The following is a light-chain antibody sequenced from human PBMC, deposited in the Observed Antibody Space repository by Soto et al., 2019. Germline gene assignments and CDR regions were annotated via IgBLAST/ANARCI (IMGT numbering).Light chain of an antibody. Sequence: QSALTQPPSASGSPGQSVTISCTGTSSDVGGYNYVSWYQQHPGKAPKLLIYDVNRRPSGVPDRFSGSKSGNTASLTISGLQAEDEADYYCSSYANTITFVFGGGTKLTVL. J-gene: IGLJ2*01. V-gene: IGLV2-8*01. CDR1: SSDVGGYNY. CDR2: DVN. CDR3: SSYANTITFV.